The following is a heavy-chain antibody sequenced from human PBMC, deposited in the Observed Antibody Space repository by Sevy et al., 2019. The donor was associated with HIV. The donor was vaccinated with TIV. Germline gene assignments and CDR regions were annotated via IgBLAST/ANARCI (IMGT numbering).Heavy chain of an antibody. CDR3: AKDFTGYNGMDV. Sequence: GGSLRLSCAASGFTFSTYGMHWVRQAPGKGLEWVAVISYHGRNKFYGDSVEGRFTISRDNSKKTLYLQMNSLRAEDTAVYYCAKDFTGYNGMDVWGQGTIVTVSS. D-gene: IGHD3-9*01. CDR2: ISYHGRNK. J-gene: IGHJ6*02. V-gene: IGHV3-30*18. CDR1: GFTFSTYG.